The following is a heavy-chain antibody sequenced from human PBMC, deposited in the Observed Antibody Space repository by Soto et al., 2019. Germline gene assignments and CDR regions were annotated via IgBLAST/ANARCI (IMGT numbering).Heavy chain of an antibody. CDR3: ARPLYCGGDCYPFDY. V-gene: IGHV4-39*01. Sequence: SETLSLTCTDSGGSISSSSYYWGWIRQPPGKGLEWIGSIYYSGSTYYNPSLKSRVTISVDTSKNQFSLKLSSVTAADTAVYYCARPLYCGGDCYPFDYWGQGTLVTVSS. CDR2: IYYSGST. D-gene: IGHD2-21*02. J-gene: IGHJ4*02. CDR1: GGSISSSSYY.